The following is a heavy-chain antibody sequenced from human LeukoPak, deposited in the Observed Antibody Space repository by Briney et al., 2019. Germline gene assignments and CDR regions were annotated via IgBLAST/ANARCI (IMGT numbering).Heavy chain of an antibody. D-gene: IGHD1-1*01. Sequence: SETLSLTCTVSGGPLSSGSYYWGWIRQPPGKGLEWIGSIYYSGSIYFSGSSDYNPSLKSRVTISGDTSKNQFSLKLSSVTAADTAVYYCARDRGTWNDDGFDYWGQGTLVTVSS. J-gene: IGHJ4*02. CDR2: SIYYSGSIYFSGSS. V-gene: IGHV4-39*07. CDR3: ARDRGTWNDDGFDY. CDR1: GGPLSSGSYY.